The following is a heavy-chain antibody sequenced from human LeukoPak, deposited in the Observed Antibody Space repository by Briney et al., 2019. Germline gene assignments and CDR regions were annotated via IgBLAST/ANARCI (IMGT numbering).Heavy chain of an antibody. CDR2: INWNGGST. CDR1: GFTFDDYG. V-gene: IGHV3-20*04. D-gene: IGHD6-13*01. Sequence: GGSLRLSCAASGFTFDDYGMSWVRQAPGKGLEWVSGINWNGGSTGYADSVKGRFTISRDNSKNTLYLQMNSLTVEDTAVYYCAKADSSSRPDYWGQGTLVTVSS. J-gene: IGHJ4*02. CDR3: AKADSSSRPDY.